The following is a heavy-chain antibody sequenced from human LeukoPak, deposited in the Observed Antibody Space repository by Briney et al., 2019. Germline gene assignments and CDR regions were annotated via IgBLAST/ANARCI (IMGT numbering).Heavy chain of an antibody. J-gene: IGHJ4*02. CDR1: GFAFDEHG. CDR3: ARAPITSPFYFDC. Sequence: GGSLRPSCTASGFAFDEHGMSWVRQVPGKGLEWVSGINWSGGSTGYSDPVRGRFTISRDNAKNSLYLQMDSLRAEDTALYYCARAPITSPFYFDCWGQGTLVTVSS. D-gene: IGHD2-2*01. CDR2: INWSGGST. V-gene: IGHV3-20*04.